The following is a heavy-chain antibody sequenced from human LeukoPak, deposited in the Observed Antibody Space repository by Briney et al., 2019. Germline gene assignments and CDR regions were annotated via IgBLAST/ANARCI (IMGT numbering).Heavy chain of an antibody. CDR1: GGSISSYY. D-gene: IGHD2-2*01. V-gene: IGHV4-59*01. CDR2: IYYSGST. CDR3: ARGQLLRGWFDP. J-gene: IGHJ5*02. Sequence: SETLSLTCTVSGGSISSYYWSWIRQPPGKGLEWIGYIYYSGSTNYNPSLKSRVTTSVDTSKNQFSLKLSSVTAADTAVYYCARGQLLRGWFDPWGQGTLVTVSS.